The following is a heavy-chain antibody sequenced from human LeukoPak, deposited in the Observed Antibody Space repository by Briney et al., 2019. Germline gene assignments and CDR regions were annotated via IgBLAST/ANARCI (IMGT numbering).Heavy chain of an antibody. CDR1: GYTFTSYY. Sequence: ASVKVSCKASGYTFTSYYMHWVRQAPGQGLVWMGIINPSGGSTSYAQKFQGRVTMARDTSTSTVYMELSSLRSEDTAVYYCARDGPMTYGSGKRGKIDYWGQGTLVTVSS. CDR2: INPSGGST. D-gene: IGHD3-10*01. V-gene: IGHV1-46*01. CDR3: ARDGPMTYGSGKRGKIDY. J-gene: IGHJ4*02.